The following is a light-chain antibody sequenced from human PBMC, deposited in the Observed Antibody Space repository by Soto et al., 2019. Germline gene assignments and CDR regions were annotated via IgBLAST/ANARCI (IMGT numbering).Light chain of an antibody. CDR3: QHYNSYSEE. CDR2: AAS. CDR1: QRVSSH. V-gene: IGKV3-15*01. Sequence: ETVMTQSPVTLSVSPGDTATLSWRASQRVSSHLAWYQQKPGQAPRLLIYAASTRATGIPARISGSGSGTEFTLTISSLQPGDFATYYCQHYNSYSEEFGQGTKVDIK. J-gene: IGKJ1*01.